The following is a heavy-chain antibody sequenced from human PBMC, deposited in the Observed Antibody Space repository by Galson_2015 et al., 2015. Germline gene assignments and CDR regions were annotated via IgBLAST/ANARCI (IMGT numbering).Heavy chain of an antibody. D-gene: IGHD1-26*01. CDR2: ISYDGSNK. J-gene: IGHJ6*02. CDR3: ARELLQLYYYYGMDV. V-gene: IGHV3-30-3*01. Sequence: SLRLSCAASGFTFSSYAMHWVRQAPGKGLEWVAVISYDGSNKYYADSVKGRFTISGDNSKNTLYLQMNSLRAEDTAVYYCARELLQLYYYYGMDVWGQGTTVTVSS. CDR1: GFTFSSYA.